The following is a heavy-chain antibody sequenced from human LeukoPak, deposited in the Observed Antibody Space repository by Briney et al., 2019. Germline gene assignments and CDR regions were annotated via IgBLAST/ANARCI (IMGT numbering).Heavy chain of an antibody. CDR1: GGSISSGDYY. J-gene: IGHJ4*02. CDR2: IYYSGST. Sequence: SETLSLTCTVSGGSISSGDYYWSWIRQPPGKGLEWIGYIYYSGSTYYNPSLKRRVTISVDTSKNQFSLKLSSVTAADTAVYYCARGSIAAPPGYWGQGTLVTVSS. CDR3: ARGSIAAPPGY. D-gene: IGHD6-6*01. V-gene: IGHV4-30-4*08.